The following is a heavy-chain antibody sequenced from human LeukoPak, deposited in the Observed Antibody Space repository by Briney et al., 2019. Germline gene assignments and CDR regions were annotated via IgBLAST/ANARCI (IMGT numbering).Heavy chain of an antibody. CDR1: GFTFSSYA. V-gene: IGHV3-30*04. CDR3: ARGAYYYDSSGPDY. D-gene: IGHD3-22*01. CDR2: ISYDGSNK. Sequence: GGSLRLSCAASGFTFSSYAMHWVRQAPGKGLEWVAVISYDGSNKYYADSVKGRFTISRDNPKNTLYLQMNSLRAEDTAVYYCARGAYYYDSSGPDYWGQGTLVTVSS. J-gene: IGHJ4*02.